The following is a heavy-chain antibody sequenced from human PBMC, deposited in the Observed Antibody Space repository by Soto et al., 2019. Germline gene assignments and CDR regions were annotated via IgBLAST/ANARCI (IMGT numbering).Heavy chain of an antibody. D-gene: IGHD6-19*01. CDR1: GFTFSSYS. V-gene: IGHV3-21*01. CDR2: ISSSSSYI. CDR3: ARDASGYSSGWYCDL. Sequence: EVQLVESGGGLVKPGGSLRLSCAASGFTFSSYSMNWVRQAPGKGLEWVSSISSSSSYIYYADSVKGRFTISRDNAKNSLSVQVTSLRAEDRAVYYCARDASGYSSGWYCDLWGRGTLVTVSS. J-gene: IGHJ2*01.